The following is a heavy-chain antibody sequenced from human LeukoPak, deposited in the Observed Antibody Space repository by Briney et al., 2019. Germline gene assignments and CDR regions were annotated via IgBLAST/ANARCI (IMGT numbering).Heavy chain of an antibody. CDR3: ARGAVRREVDD. V-gene: IGHV3-7*01. J-gene: IGHJ4*02. CDR2: IKQDGSEK. D-gene: IGHD1-26*01. Sequence: GGSLRLSCAASGFTFSSYWMSWVRQAPGKGLEWVANIKQDGSEKYYVDSVKGRFTISRDNAKNSLYLQMNGLTAEDSGVYYCARGAVRREVDDWGQGTLVTVSS. CDR1: GFTFSSYW.